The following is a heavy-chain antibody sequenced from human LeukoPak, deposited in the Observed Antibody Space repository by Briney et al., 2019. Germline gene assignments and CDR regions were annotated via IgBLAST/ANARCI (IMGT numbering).Heavy chain of an antibody. CDR3: VRGRYCSSSPCSESFQY. D-gene: IGHD2-2*01. V-gene: IGHV3-21*06. J-gene: IGHJ1*01. CDR1: GFTLSSYS. Sequence: GGSLRLSCVASGFTLSSYSVTWFRQAPGKALEWVSSISSSSSYIFYADSLKGRITVSRDNAENLLYLQMNYVRAEDTAIYYCVRGRYCSSSPCSESFQYGGRGTLITVSS. CDR2: ISSSSSYI.